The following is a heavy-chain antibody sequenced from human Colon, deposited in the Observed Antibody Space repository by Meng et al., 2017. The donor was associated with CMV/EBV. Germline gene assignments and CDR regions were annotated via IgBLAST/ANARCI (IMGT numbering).Heavy chain of an antibody. CDR1: GVSISSDNW. V-gene: IGHV4-4*02. D-gene: IGHD5-18*01. CDR2: IYHSGTT. CDR3: AKIPLGYSLSPLVGLDP. Sequence: QGDLDGSSPGLVKPSGPLSLICSVSGVSISSDNWWTWVRQPPGKGLEWIGEIYHSGTTNYNPSLKSRVTISVDKSKNQVSLNLSSVTAADTAVYFCAKIPLGYSLSPLVGLDPWGQGTLVTVSS. J-gene: IGHJ5*02.